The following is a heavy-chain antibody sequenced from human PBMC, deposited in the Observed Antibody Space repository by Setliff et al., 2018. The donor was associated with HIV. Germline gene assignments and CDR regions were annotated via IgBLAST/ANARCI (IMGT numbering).Heavy chain of an antibody. V-gene: IGHV4-38-2*01. CDR2: VYNSGIT. CDR3: ATCRHRPSNWFDP. J-gene: IGHJ5*02. Sequence: PSETLSLRLSCAASGFNVNNKYMSWVRQPPGKGLEWIGSVYNSGITFKNPSLKSRVSISVDRSGNQFSLRLTSVTAADTAVYYCATCRHRPSNWFDPWGQGTVVTVSS. CDR1: GFNVNNKY.